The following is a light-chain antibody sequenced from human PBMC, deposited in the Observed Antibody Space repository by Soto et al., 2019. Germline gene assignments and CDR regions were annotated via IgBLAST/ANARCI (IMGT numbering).Light chain of an antibody. J-gene: IGLJ1*01. CDR3: SSYAGSNSPFV. CDR2: EVS. CDR1: SSDIGDYNY. Sequence: QSALTQPPSAPGSPGQSVTISCTGTSSDIGDYNYVSWYQQHPGKAPKLMIYEVSKRPSGVPDRFSGSKSGNTASLTVSGLQAEDEADYYCSSYAGSNSPFVFGSGTKVTVL. V-gene: IGLV2-8*01.